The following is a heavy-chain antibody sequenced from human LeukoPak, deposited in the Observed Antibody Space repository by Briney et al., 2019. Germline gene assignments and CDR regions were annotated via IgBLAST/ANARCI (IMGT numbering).Heavy chain of an antibody. J-gene: IGHJ4*02. CDR3: AKKVASSSWYERCDY. CDR1: GFTFSSYA. Sequence: QSGGSLRLSCAASGFTFSSYAMSWVRQAPGKGLEWVSAISGSGGSTYYADSVKGRFTISRDNSKNTLYLQMNSLRAEDTAVYYCAKKVASSSWYERCDYWGQGTLVTVSS. CDR2: ISGSGGST. V-gene: IGHV3-23*01. D-gene: IGHD6-13*01.